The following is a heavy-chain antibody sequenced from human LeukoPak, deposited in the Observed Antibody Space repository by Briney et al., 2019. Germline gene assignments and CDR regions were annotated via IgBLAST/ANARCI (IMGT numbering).Heavy chain of an antibody. CDR2: ISGYNGNT. V-gene: IGHV1-18*01. D-gene: IGHD5-12*01. CDR1: VYTFISYG. CDR3: ARSSLGTITAGPFDY. Sequence: GASVKVSCKASVYTFISYGIAWVRQAPGQGLECMGSISGYNGNTHYAQKLQGRVSMTTDTSTTTAYMELRSLTSDDTALYYCARSSLGTITAGPFDYWGQGTLVTVSS. J-gene: IGHJ4*02.